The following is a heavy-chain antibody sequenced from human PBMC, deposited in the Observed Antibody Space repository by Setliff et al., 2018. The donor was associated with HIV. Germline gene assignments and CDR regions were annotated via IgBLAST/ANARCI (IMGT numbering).Heavy chain of an antibody. Sequence: SGGSLRLSCAASGFTFSSYAMSWVRQAPGKGLEWVSGINWNGGSTGYADSVKGRFTISRDNAKNSLSLQMTSLTAEDTAVYYCARLNGGSHDGFDIWGQGTMVTVSS. D-gene: IGHD1-26*01. J-gene: IGHJ3*02. CDR3: ARLNGGSHDGFDI. V-gene: IGHV3-20*04. CDR2: INWNGGST. CDR1: GFTFSSYA.